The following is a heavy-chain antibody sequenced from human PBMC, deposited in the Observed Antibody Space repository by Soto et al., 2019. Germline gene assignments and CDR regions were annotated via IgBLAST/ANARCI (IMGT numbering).Heavy chain of an antibody. CDR1: GGSISSYY. J-gene: IGHJ6*02. CDR3: ARVKGVGYYYYGMDV. D-gene: IGHD2-8*01. Sequence: PSETLSLTCTVSGGSISSYYWSWIRQPPGKGLEWIGYIYYSESTNYNPSLKSRVTISVDTSKNQFSLKLSSVTAADTAVYYCARVKGVGYYYYGMDVWGQGTTVTVSS. CDR2: IYYSEST. V-gene: IGHV4-59*01.